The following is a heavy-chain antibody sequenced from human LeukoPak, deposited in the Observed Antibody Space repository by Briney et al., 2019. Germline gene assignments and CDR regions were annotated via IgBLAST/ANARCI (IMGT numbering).Heavy chain of an antibody. CDR2: IKQDGSEK. V-gene: IGHV3-7*01. CDR1: GFDFSVYW. D-gene: IGHD4-23*01. J-gene: IGHJ4*02. Sequence: GGSLRLSCAASGFDFSVYWMSWVRQAPGKGLEWVANIKQDGSEKYYVESVKGRFTISRDNARNSLYLQMNSLRAEDTAVYYCASLYDYGGNSDFDYWGQGTLVAVSS. CDR3: ASLYDYGGNSDFDY.